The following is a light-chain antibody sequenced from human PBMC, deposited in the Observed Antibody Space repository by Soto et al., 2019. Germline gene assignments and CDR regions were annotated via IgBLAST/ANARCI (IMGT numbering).Light chain of an antibody. CDR2: KAS. J-gene: IGKJ1*01. V-gene: IGKV1-5*03. Sequence: DIQMTQSPSTLSGSVGDRVTITCRASQTISNWLAWYQQKPGKAPKLLIYKASTLKSGVPSRFSGSGSGTEFTLTISSLQPDDFATYYCQQYNNYSQAFGQGTKVELK. CDR1: QTISNW. CDR3: QQYNNYSQA.